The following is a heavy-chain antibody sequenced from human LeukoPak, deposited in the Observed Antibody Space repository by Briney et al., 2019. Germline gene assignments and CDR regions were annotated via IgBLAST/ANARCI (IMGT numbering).Heavy chain of an antibody. D-gene: IGHD6-19*01. J-gene: IGHJ3*02. Sequence: VASVKVSCKASGYTFTSYGISWVRQAPGQGLEWMGWISAYNGNTNYAQKLQGRVTMTTDTSTSTAYMELRSLRSDDTAVYYCARDHGGWYLDALDIWGQGTMVTVSS. CDR3: ARDHGGWYLDALDI. CDR2: ISAYNGNT. CDR1: GYTFTSYG. V-gene: IGHV1-18*01.